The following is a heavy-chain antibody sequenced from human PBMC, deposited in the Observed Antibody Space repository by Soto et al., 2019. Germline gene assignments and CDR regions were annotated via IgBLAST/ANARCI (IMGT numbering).Heavy chain of an antibody. V-gene: IGHV4-31*02. CDR3: ARDVTTRTSTYYYAMDV. D-gene: IGHD4-4*01. CDR1: GGSINSGGYY. CDR2: LYYRGNT. Sequence: SETLSLTCTVSGGSINSGGYYWNWIRQHPGKGLEWLGYLYYRGNTYYNPSLKSRITISGDTSKNQFSLKLSSVTAADTAVYYCARDVTTRTSTYYYAMDVWGQGTTVTVSS. J-gene: IGHJ6*02.